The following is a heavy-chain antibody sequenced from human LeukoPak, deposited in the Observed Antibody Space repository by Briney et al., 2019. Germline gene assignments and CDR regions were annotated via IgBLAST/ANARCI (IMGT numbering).Heavy chain of an antibody. D-gene: IGHD6-13*01. CDR2: IIPIFGTA. V-gene: IGHV1-69*13. J-gene: IGHJ5*02. CDR3: AKDARRGSSSWYREKNWFDP. Sequence: SVKVSCKASGGTFSSYAISWVRQAPGQGLEWMGGIIPIFGTANYAQKFQGRVTITADESTSTAYMELSSLRSEDTAVYYCAKDARRGSSSWYREKNWFDPWGQGTLVTVSS. CDR1: GGTFSSYA.